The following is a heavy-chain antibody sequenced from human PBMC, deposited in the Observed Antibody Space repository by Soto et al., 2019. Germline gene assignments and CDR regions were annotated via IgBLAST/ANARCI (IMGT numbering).Heavy chain of an antibody. V-gene: IGHV1-2*02. Sequence: QVQLVQSGADVKKPGASVKVSCKTSGYTFSGYFMHWLRQAPGQGLEWMGWMNPNSGGTYYAQNFKGRVSMTWTTSICTADMELSRMRSGDTAIYDCASGYCSCSWRVFDYWGQGTLVTVSS. CDR1: GYTFSGYF. CDR2: MNPNSGGT. J-gene: IGHJ4*02. D-gene: IGHD2-15*01. CDR3: ASGYCSCSWRVFDY.